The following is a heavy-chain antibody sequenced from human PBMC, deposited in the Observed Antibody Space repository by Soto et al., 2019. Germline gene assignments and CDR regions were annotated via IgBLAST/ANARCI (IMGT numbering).Heavy chain of an antibody. Sequence: QVQLVQSGAEVKKPGASVKVSCKTSGYTFTSYHISWVRQAPGQGLEWMGWISAYNTNTNYAQKFQGRVTMTTDTLTSTAXMELRSLRSDDTAVYYCARDTPPTDYWGQGTLVTVSS. J-gene: IGHJ4*02. V-gene: IGHV1-18*01. CDR2: ISAYNTNT. CDR3: ARDTPPTDY. CDR1: GYTFTSYH.